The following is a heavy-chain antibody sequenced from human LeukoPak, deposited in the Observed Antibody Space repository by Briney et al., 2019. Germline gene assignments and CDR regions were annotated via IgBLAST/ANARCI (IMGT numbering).Heavy chain of an antibody. D-gene: IGHD4-17*01. CDR3: AKERQTTTAFDS. V-gene: IGHV3-23*01. CDR2: ISDSGGRT. CDR1: AFTFNTNP. Sequence: GGSLRLSCAASAFTFNTNPMAWVRQAPGKGLEWVSLISDSGGRTYYADSVKGRFTIYRDNSKNTLFLQMSSLRVEDTAIYYCAKERQTTTAFDSWGQGTLVTVSS. J-gene: IGHJ4*02.